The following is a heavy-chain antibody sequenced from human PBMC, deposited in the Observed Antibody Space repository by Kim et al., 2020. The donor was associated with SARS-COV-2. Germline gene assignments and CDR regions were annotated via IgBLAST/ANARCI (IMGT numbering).Heavy chain of an antibody. V-gene: IGHV3-74*01. CDR2: IYSDGSGT. CDR1: GFTFSRYW. J-gene: IGHJ4*01. Sequence: GGSLRLSCAASGFTFSRYWMHWVRQPPGKGLVWVSRIYSDGSGTSYADSVKGRFTISRDNAKNTLYLQMNSLRAEDPALYSLARRAADSSGTDYFYYWG. CDR3: ARRAADSSGTDYFYY. D-gene: IGHD3-22*01.